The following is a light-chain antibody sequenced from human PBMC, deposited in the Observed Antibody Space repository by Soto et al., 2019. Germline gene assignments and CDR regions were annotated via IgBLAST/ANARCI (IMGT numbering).Light chain of an antibody. CDR2: FNSDGSH. J-gene: IGLJ2*01. CDR1: SGHSSYA. Sequence: QSVLTQSPSASASLGASVKLTCTLSSGHSSYAIAWHQQQPEKGPRYLMKFNSDGSHNKGDGIPDRFSGSSSGAERYLTISSLQSEDEADYYCQTWGTGIVLFGGGTKLPVL. V-gene: IGLV4-69*01. CDR3: QTWGTGIVL.